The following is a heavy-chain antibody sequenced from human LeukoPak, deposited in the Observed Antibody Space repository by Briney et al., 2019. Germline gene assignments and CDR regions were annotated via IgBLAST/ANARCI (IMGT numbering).Heavy chain of an antibody. CDR3: AELGITMIGGV. CDR1: GFTFSSYS. D-gene: IGHD3-10*02. V-gene: IGHV3-21*01. CDR2: ISSSSSYI. Sequence: GGSLRLSCAASGFTFSSYSMNWVRQAPGKGLEWVSSISSSSSYIYYANSVKGRFTISRDNAKNSLYLQMNSLRAEDTAVYYCAELGITMIGGVWGKGTTVTISS. J-gene: IGHJ6*04.